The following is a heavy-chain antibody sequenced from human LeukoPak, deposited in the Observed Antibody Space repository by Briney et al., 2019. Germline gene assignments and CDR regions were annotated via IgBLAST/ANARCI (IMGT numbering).Heavy chain of an antibody. Sequence: ASVKVSCKASGYTFTGYYMHWVRQAPGQGLEWMGWINPNSGGTNYAQKFQGRVTMTRDTSISTAYMELSRLRSDDTAVYYCARLQWLLLKLFDYWGQGTLVTVSS. V-gene: IGHV1-2*02. J-gene: IGHJ4*02. CDR1: GYTFTGYY. CDR3: ARLQWLLLKLFDY. D-gene: IGHD3-22*01. CDR2: INPNSGGT.